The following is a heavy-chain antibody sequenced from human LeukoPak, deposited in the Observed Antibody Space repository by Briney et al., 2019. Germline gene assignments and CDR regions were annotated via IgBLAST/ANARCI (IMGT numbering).Heavy chain of an antibody. CDR3: TRASGLGKGWFDP. CDR2: TYYRSKWYN. V-gene: IGHV6-1*01. CDR1: GDSVSSNIVA. D-gene: IGHD1-26*01. Sequence: SQTLSLTCAISGDSVSSNIVAWNWIRQSPSRGLEWLGRTYYRSKWYNDYAVSVKSRITINPDTSKNQFSLQLNSVTPEDTAVYYCTRASGLGKGWFDPWGQGSLVTVSS. J-gene: IGHJ5*02.